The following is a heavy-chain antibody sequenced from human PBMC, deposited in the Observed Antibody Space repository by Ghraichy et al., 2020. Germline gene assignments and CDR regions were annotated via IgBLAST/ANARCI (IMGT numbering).Heavy chain of an antibody. Sequence: GGSLRLSCEASGFTFRAYAMNWIRQSPGRGLEWIPLICSTSGYMYLADSVKGRFTISRDNAKNSLYLQMSSLRDEDTAVYYCARGNNYGPGNFYKSVDYWGQGTLVTVSS. CDR2: ICSTSGYM. CDR3: ARGNNYGPGNFYKSVDY. CDR1: GFTFRAYA. D-gene: IGHD3-10*01. V-gene: IGHV3-48*02. J-gene: IGHJ4*02.